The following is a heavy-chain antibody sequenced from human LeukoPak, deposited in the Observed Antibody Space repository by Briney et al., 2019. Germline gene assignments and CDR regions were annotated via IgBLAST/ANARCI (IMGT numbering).Heavy chain of an antibody. J-gene: IGHJ3*02. CDR1: GGSISSGSYY. V-gene: IGHV4-61*02. Sequence: MTSETLSLTCTVSGGSISSGSYYWSWIRQPAGKGLEWIGRIYTSGSTNYNPSLKSRVTISVDTSKNQFSLKLSSVTAADTAVYYCARDRFAFDIWGQGTMVTVSS. CDR2: IYTSGST. CDR3: ARDRFAFDI.